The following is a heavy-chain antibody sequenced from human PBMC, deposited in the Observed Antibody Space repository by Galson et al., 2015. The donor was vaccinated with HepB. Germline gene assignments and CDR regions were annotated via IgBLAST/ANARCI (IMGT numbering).Heavy chain of an antibody. Sequence: SVKVSCKASGYTFTSYAMNWVRQAPGQGLEWMGWINTNTGNPTYAQGFTGRFVFSLDTSVSTAYLQISSLKAEDTAVYYCARDLRPAAMGIRAMDVWGQGTTVTVSS. CDR2: INTNTGNP. CDR3: ARDLRPAAMGIRAMDV. V-gene: IGHV7-4-1*02. D-gene: IGHD2-2*01. J-gene: IGHJ6*02. CDR1: GYTFTSYA.